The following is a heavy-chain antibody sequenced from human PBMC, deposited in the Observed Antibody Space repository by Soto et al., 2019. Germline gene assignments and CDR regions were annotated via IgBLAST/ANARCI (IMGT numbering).Heavy chain of an antibody. CDR2: IYYSGST. CDR3: ARDVRRCTYDHCWA. J-gene: IGHJ4*02. V-gene: IGHV4-39*02. Sequence: PSETLSLTCTVSGGSISSSSYYWGWIRQPPGKGLEWIGSIYYSGSTYYNPSLKSRVTISVDTSKNQFSLKLSSVTAADTAVYYCARDVRRCTYDHCWAWGQGTPVTVSS. D-gene: IGHD2-21*02. CDR1: GGSISSSSYY.